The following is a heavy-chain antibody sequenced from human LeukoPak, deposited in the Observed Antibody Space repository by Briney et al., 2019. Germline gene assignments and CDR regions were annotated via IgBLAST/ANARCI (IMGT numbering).Heavy chain of an antibody. CDR1: GYTFTGYY. CDR3: ARARMGSAYDYFDY. D-gene: IGHD5-12*01. Sequence: ASVKVSCKASGYTFTGYYIHWVRQAPGQGLEWMGWINPNSGGTKLAQKFQGRVTMTSDTSTSTACMDLSRLRSDDTAVYYCARARMGSAYDYFDYWGQGTLVTVSS. V-gene: IGHV1-2*02. CDR2: INPNSGGT. J-gene: IGHJ4*02.